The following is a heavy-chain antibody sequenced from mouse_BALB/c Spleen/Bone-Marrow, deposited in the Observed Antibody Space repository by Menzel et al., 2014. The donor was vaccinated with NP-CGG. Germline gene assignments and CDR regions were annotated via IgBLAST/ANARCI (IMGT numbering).Heavy chain of an antibody. Sequence: DVQLQESGPELVKPGASVKISCKASGYSFTGYYMHWVKQSHVKSLEWIGRINPYNGATSYNQNFKDKASLTVDKSSSTAYMELHSLTSEDSAVYYCASNYYGYAMDYWGQGTSVTVSS. CDR3: ASNYYGYAMDY. D-gene: IGHD1-1*01. CDR1: GYSFTGYY. V-gene: IGHV1-31*01. CDR2: INPYNGAT. J-gene: IGHJ4*01.